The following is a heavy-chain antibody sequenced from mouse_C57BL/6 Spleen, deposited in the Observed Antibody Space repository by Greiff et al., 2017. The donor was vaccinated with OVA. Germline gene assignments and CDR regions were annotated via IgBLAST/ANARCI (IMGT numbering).Heavy chain of an antibody. Sequence: QVQLQHSGPELVKPGASVKISCKASGYAFSSSWMNWVKQRPGKGLEWIGRIYPGDGDTNYNGKFKGKATLTADKSSSTAYMQLSSLTSEDSAVYFCARGDYYGSSYLYYFDYWGQGTTLTVSS. D-gene: IGHD1-1*01. CDR2: IYPGDGDT. J-gene: IGHJ2*01. V-gene: IGHV1-82*01. CDR1: GYAFSSSW. CDR3: ARGDYYGSSYLYYFDY.